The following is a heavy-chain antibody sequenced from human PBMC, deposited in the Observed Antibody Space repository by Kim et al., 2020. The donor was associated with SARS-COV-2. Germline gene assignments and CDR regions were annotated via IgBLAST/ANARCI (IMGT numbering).Heavy chain of an antibody. CDR1: AFPFTSSW. CDR2: IKPDGSDK. D-gene: IGHD6-19*01. Sequence: GGSLRLSCAASAFPFTSSWMSWVRQGPGKGLEWVANIKPDGSDKYYLDSVRGRFTISRDNAKNSLYLQLNSLRAEDTAVYYCARDPGSSGWGAFDIWGQGTMVTVSS. CDR3: ARDPGSSGWGAFDI. V-gene: IGHV3-7*01. J-gene: IGHJ3*02.